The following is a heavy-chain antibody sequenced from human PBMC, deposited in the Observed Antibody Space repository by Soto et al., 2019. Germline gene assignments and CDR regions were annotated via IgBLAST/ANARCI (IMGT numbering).Heavy chain of an antibody. D-gene: IGHD6-13*01. J-gene: IGHJ4*02. CDR1: GYTFTSYT. Sequence: GASVKVSCKASGYTFTSYTISWVRQAPGQGLEWMGRIIPILGIANYAQKFQGRVTITADNSTSTAYMELSSLRSEDTAVYYRASRPSAAGLFYFDYWGQGTLVTVSS. V-gene: IGHV1-69*02. CDR2: IIPILGIA. CDR3: ASRPSAAGLFYFDY.